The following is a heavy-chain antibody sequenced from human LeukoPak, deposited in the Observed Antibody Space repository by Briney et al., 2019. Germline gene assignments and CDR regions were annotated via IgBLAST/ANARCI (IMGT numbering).Heavy chain of an antibody. CDR3: ARNHPRPRSVVPAAHYYYYGMDV. J-gene: IGHJ6*02. CDR1: GFTFSSYW. CDR2: IKQDGSEK. D-gene: IGHD2-2*01. V-gene: IGHV3-7*01. Sequence: GGSLRLSCAASGFTFSSYWMSWVRQAPGKGLEWVANIKQDGSEKYYVDSVKGRFTISRDNAKNSLYLQMNSLRAEDTAVYYCARNHPRPRSVVPAAHYYYYGMDVWGQGTTVTVSS.